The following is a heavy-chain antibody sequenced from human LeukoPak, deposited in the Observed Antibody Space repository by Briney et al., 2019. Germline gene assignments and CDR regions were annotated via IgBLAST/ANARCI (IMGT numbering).Heavy chain of an antibody. V-gene: IGHV3-23*01. Sequence: PGGSLRLSCATSGFTFNNNAMSWVRQAPGKGLDWVSAINGGGDATEYADSVKGRFTISRDNSKNTLYLQMNSLRPDDTAVYYCARCTASCYANAFDVWGQGTLLTVSS. CDR1: GFTFNNNA. CDR2: INGGGDAT. J-gene: IGHJ3*01. D-gene: IGHD2-2*01. CDR3: ARCTASCYANAFDV.